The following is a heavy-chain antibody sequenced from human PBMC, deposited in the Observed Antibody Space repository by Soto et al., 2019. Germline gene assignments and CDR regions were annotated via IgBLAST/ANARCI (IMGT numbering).Heavy chain of an antibody. Sequence: QVQLVQSGAEVKKPGASVKVSCKASGYTFTTYDISWVRQAPGQGLKWMGRISTYNGDTNYPQSLQGRLTMTTDTSTNTAYMELRSLRSDDTAVYYCARDPYNVLMVNAPNLYGMDVWGQGTTVTVSS. CDR3: ARDPYNVLMVNAPNLYGMDV. D-gene: IGHD2-8*01. CDR2: ISTYNGDT. CDR1: GYTFTTYD. J-gene: IGHJ6*02. V-gene: IGHV1-18*01.